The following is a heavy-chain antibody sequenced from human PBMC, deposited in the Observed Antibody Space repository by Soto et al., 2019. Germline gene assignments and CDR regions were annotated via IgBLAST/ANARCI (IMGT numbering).Heavy chain of an antibody. CDR3: ARGLSVAGTWGYYYYGMDV. CDR2: ISHDGSYK. V-gene: IGHV3-30*03. D-gene: IGHD6-19*01. Sequence: QVQLVESGGGVVQPGRSLRLSCAASGFSFTTYVMHWVRQAPGKGLEWVAVISHDGSYKYYGDAVKGRFTISRDTSKNAVYLEMNSLRPEDTAVYYCARGLSVAGTWGYYYYGMDVWGQGTTVTVSS. CDR1: GFSFTTYV. J-gene: IGHJ6*02.